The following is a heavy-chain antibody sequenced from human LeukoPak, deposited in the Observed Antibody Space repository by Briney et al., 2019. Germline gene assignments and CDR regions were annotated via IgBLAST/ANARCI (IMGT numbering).Heavy chain of an antibody. CDR2: IYYSGST. D-gene: IGHD4-23*01. CDR1: GGSISSGGYY. Sequence: PSQTLSLTCTVSGGSISSGGYYWSWIRQHPGKGLEWIGYIYYSGSTYYNPSLKSRVTISVDTSKNQFSLKLSSVTAAGTAVYYCARDMVTPGGYYYYGMDVWGQGTTVTVSS. CDR3: ARDMVTPGGYYYYGMDV. J-gene: IGHJ6*02. V-gene: IGHV4-31*03.